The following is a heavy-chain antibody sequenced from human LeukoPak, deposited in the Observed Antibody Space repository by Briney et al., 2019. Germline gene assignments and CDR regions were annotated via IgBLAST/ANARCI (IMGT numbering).Heavy chain of an antibody. CDR2: IKSKSAGGTT. CDR3: TTDYGWAFDF. Sequence: TGGSLRLSCAGSGFIFSNAWMSWVRQAPEKGLEWVGRIKSKSAGGTTDYAAPVKGKVTISRDDSKNTLYLEMNNLKSEDAAVYYCTTDYGWAFDFWGRGTMVTVSS. J-gene: IGHJ3*01. D-gene: IGHD3-16*01. CDR1: GFIFSNAW. V-gene: IGHV3-15*01.